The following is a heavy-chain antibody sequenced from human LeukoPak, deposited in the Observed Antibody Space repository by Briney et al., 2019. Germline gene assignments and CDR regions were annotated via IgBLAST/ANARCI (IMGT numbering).Heavy chain of an antibody. J-gene: IGHJ3*02. CDR2: VSSTGSTI. Sequence: GGSLRLSCAASGFTFSNYEMNWVRQAPGKGLEWVSYVSSTGSTIYYADSVKGRFTISRDNAKNSLYLQMNSLRAEDTAVYYCARVVPLVSFDIWGQGTMVTVSS. V-gene: IGHV3-48*03. D-gene: IGHD6-13*01. CDR3: ARVVPLVSFDI. CDR1: GFTFSNYE.